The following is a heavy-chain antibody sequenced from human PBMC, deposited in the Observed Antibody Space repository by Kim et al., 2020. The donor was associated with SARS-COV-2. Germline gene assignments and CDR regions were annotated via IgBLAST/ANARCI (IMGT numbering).Heavy chain of an antibody. CDR2: INPNSGGT. Sequence: ASVKVSCKASGYTFTGYYMHWVRQAPGQGLEWMGWINPNSGGTNYAQKFQGRVTMTRDMSISTAYMELSRLRSDDTAVYYCARSVAEGYSNYGVSWFDPWGQGTLVTVSS. CDR3: ARSVAEGYSNYGVSWFDP. J-gene: IGHJ5*02. CDR1: GYTFTGYY. D-gene: IGHD4-4*01. V-gene: IGHV1-2*02.